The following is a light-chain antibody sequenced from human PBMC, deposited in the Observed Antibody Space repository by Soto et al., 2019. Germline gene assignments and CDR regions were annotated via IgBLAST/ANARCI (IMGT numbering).Light chain of an antibody. J-gene: IGKJ4*01. Sequence: EIVLTQSPGTLSLSPGERATLACGASQIVSDNFLAWYQQKPGQAPRLLIYGASSRANGIPDRFSGSGSGTDFTLTISRLEPGDFAVYYCQQFSSYPLTFGGGTKVEIK. CDR2: GAS. V-gene: IGKV3-20*01. CDR1: QIVSDNF. CDR3: QQFSSYPLT.